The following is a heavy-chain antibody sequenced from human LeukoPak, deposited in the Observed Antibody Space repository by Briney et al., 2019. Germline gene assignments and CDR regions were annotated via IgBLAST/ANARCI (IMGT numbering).Heavy chain of an antibody. D-gene: IGHD2-21*01. CDR3: AKDRGGGGALLYYYYYGMDV. Sequence: GGSLRLSCAASGFTFSSYAMSWVRQAPGKGLEWVSAISGSVGSTYYADSVKGRFTISRDNSKNTLYLQMNSLRAENTAVYYCAKDRGGGGALLYYYYYGMDVWGQGTTVTVSS. CDR1: GFTFSSYA. V-gene: IGHV3-23*01. CDR2: ISGSVGST. J-gene: IGHJ6*02.